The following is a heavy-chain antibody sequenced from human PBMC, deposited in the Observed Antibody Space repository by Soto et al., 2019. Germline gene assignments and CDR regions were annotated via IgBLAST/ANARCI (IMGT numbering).Heavy chain of an antibody. CDR1: GFTFSSYA. Sequence: EVQLLESGGGLVQPGGSLRLSCAASGFTFSSYAMSWVRQAPGKGLEWVSASSGSGGSTYYADSVKGRFTISRDNSKNTLYLQMNSLRSEDTAVYYCAKARISYGDYGNPAEYFQHWGQGTLVTVSS. CDR2: SSGSGGST. J-gene: IGHJ1*01. V-gene: IGHV3-23*01. D-gene: IGHD4-17*01. CDR3: AKARISYGDYGNPAEYFQH.